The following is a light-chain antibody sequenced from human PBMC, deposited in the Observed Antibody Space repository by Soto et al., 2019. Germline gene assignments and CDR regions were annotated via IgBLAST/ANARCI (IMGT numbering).Light chain of an antibody. CDR2: QDS. J-gene: IGLJ3*02. CDR1: KLGDKY. V-gene: IGLV3-1*01. CDR3: QAWDSSLGV. Sequence: SYELTQPPSVSVSPGQTASITCSGDKLGDKYACWYQQKPGQSPVLVIYQDSKRPSGIPERFSGSNSGNTATLTISGTQAMDEDDYYCQAWDSSLGVSGGGTKLTVL.